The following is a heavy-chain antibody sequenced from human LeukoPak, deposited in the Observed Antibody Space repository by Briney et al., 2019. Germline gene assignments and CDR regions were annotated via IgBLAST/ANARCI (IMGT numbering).Heavy chain of an antibody. Sequence: GGSLRLSCAASGFTFNSYAMSWVRQAPGQGLEWVSATSAGTYYADSVKGRFTISRDNSKNTLYLQMNSLRAEDTAVYYCAKDSLVGALDYWGQGTLVTVSS. J-gene: IGHJ4*02. CDR1: GFTFNSYA. CDR2: TSAGT. D-gene: IGHD1-26*01. CDR3: AKDSLVGALDY. V-gene: IGHV3-23*01.